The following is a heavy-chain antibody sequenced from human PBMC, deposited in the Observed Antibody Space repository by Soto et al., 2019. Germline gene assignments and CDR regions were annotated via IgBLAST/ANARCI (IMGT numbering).Heavy chain of an antibody. CDR1: GFNFSDYY. Sequence: GGSLRLSCAVSGFNFSDYYMVWVRQAPGKGLEWVSSISRSGANIHYADSVKGRFTISRDNARNSLYLQMSSLRAEDTARYFCARGINRSGAYWGQGTQVTVSS. CDR2: ISRSGANI. V-gene: IGHV3-21*04. CDR3: ARGINRSGAY. D-gene: IGHD3-10*01. J-gene: IGHJ4*02.